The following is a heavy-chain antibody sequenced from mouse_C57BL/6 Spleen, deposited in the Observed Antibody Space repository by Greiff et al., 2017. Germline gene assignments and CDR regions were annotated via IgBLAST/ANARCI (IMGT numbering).Heavy chain of an antibody. J-gene: IGHJ3*01. V-gene: IGHV5-12*01. D-gene: IGHD2-4*01. Sequence: EVQLVESGGGLVQPGGSLKLSCAASGFTFSDYYMYWVRQTPEKRLEWVAYISNGGCSTYYPDTVKGRFTISRDNAKNTLYLQMSRLKSEDTAMYYCARHSYYDYDAWFAYWGQGTLVTVSA. CDR3: ARHSYYDYDAWFAY. CDR2: ISNGGCST. CDR1: GFTFSDYY.